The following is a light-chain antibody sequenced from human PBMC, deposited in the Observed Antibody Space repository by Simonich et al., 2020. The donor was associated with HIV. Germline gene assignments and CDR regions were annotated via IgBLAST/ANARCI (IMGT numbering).Light chain of an antibody. CDR2: DDS. V-gene: IGLV3-21*03. Sequence: SYVLTQPPSVSVAPGKTAMVSCGGNDIGIKSVHLYQKMSGQAPVLVVYDDSDRPSGIPDRFSGSNSGNTATLPISRLEAGDEADYYCQVWAGSGDHWVFGGGTKLTVL. CDR3: QVWAGSGDHWV. J-gene: IGLJ3*02. CDR1: DIGIKS.